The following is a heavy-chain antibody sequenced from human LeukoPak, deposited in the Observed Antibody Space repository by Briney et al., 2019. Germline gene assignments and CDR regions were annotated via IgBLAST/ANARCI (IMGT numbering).Heavy chain of an antibody. CDR2: IYSGGST. V-gene: IGHV3-66*02. J-gene: IGHJ4*02. CDR3: ARENTFEGLVDY. CDR1: GFTVSSNY. Sequence: GGSLRLSCAASGFTVSSNYMSWVRQAPGKGLEWVSIIYSGGSTYYADSVKGRFTISRDNPKNTLYLQMNSLRAEDTAVYYCARENTFEGLVDYWGQGTLVTVSS. D-gene: IGHD2/OR15-2a*01.